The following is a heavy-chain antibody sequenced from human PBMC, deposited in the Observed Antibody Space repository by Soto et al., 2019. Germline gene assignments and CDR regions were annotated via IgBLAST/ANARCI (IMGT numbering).Heavy chain of an antibody. CDR2: IIPIFGTA. CDR3: AREDIVVVVAATPSDNYYYYGMDV. V-gene: IGHV1-69*13. D-gene: IGHD2-15*01. Sequence: SVKVSCKASGGTFSSYAISWVRQAPGQGLEWMGGIIPIFGTANYAQKFQGRVTITADESTSTAYMELSSLRSEDTAVYYCAREDIVVVVAATPSDNYYYYGMDVWGQGTTVTVSS. CDR1: GGTFSSYA. J-gene: IGHJ6*02.